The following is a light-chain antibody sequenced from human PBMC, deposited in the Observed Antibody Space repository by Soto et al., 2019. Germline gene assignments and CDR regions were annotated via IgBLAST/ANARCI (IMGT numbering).Light chain of an antibody. CDR2: DVS. CDR1: SSDVGGYNY. CDR3: SSYTSSSTLEVV. Sequence: QSALTQPDSVSGSPGQSITISCTGTSSDVGGYNYVSWYQQHPGKAPKLMIYDVSNRPSGVSNRFSGSKSGNTASLTISGLQAEDQADYYCSSYTSSSTLEVVFGGGTKLTVL. V-gene: IGLV2-14*01. J-gene: IGLJ2*01.